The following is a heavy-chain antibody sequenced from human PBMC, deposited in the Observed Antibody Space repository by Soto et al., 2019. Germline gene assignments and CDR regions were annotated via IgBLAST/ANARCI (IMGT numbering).Heavy chain of an antibody. J-gene: IGHJ4*02. CDR3: ARAPGPDY. V-gene: IGHV1-18*04. Sequence: ASMKVSCKASGYTFTGYYMHWVRQAPGQGLEWMGWISAYNGNTNYAQKLQGRVTMTTDTSTSTAYMELRSLRSDDTAVYYCARAPGPDYWGQGTLVTVSS. CDR1: GYTFTGYY. CDR2: ISAYNGNT.